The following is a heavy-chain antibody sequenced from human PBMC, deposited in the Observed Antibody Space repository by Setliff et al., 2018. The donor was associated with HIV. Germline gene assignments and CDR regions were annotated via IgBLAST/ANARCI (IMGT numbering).Heavy chain of an antibody. Sequence: LSLTCAVSGYSISSGYYWGWIRQSPGKGLEWIGSIYHSGNTYYNPSLKSRVTMSVDTSKNHFSLGLNSVTATDTAVYYCARHVRGGDMRRSFDFWGQGTLVTVSS. CDR1: GYSISSGYY. CDR2: IYHSGNT. CDR3: ARHVRGGDMRRSFDF. J-gene: IGHJ4*02. D-gene: IGHD2-21*01. V-gene: IGHV4-38-2*01.